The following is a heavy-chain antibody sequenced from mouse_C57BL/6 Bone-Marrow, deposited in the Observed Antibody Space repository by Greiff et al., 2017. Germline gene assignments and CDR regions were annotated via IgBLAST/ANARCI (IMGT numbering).Heavy chain of an antibody. V-gene: IGHV1-69*01. CDR2: IDPSDSYT. D-gene: IGHD4-1*01. CDR1: GYTFTSYW. Sequence: QVQLQQPGAELVMPGASVKLSCTASGYTFTSYWMHWVKQRPGQGLEWIGEIDPSDSYTNYNQKFKGKSTLTVDKSSSTAYMQLSSLTSEDSAVYYCARRSNWVDLDYWGQGTTLTVSS. CDR3: ARRSNWVDLDY. J-gene: IGHJ2*01.